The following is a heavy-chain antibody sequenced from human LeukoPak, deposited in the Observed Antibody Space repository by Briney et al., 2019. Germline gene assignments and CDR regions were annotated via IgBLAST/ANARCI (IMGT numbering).Heavy chain of an antibody. V-gene: IGHV1-8*02. CDR2: MNPNSGNT. CDR3: ARRRLGLAAGNWFDP. J-gene: IGHJ5*02. Sequence: GASVKVSCKASGYTFTGYYMHWVRQAPGQGLEWMGWMNPNSGNTGYAQKFQGRVTMTRNTSISTAYMELSSLRSEDTAVYYCARRRLGLAAGNWFDPWGQGTLVTVSS. D-gene: IGHD6-25*01. CDR1: GYTFTGYY.